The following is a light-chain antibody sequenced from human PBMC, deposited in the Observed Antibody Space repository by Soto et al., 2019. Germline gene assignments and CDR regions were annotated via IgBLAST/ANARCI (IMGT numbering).Light chain of an antibody. J-gene: IGKJ2*01. CDR2: GAF. CDR1: QNVSSNY. V-gene: IGKV3-20*01. Sequence: EIVLTQSPGTLSLSPGERATLSCRASQNVSSNYLAWYQQRPGQAPRHLMYGAFIRATGIPDRISGSGSGTDFTVTISRLEPEDFAVYYCQYYGGYYGSSPRYTFGQGTKLDIK. CDR3: QYYGGYYGSSPRYT.